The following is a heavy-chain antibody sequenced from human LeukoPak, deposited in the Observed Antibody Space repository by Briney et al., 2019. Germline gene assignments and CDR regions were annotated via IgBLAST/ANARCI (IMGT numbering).Heavy chain of an antibody. CDR3: ARGRQWLVY. D-gene: IGHD6-19*01. V-gene: IGHV4-34*01. J-gene: IGHJ4*02. CDR1: GGSFSGYY. CDR2: INHSGST. Sequence: SETLSLTCAVYGGSFSGYYWSWIRQPPGKGLEWIGEINHSGSTNYNPSLKSRVTISVDTSKNQFSLKLSSVTAADTAVYYCARGRQWLVYWGPGTLVTVSS.